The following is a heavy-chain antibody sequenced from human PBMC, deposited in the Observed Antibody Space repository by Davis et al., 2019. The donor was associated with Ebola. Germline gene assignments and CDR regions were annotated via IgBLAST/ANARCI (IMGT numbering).Heavy chain of an antibody. D-gene: IGHD6-6*01. J-gene: IGHJ4*02. CDR3: ARDCRLAALDY. V-gene: IGHV3-73*01. CDR1: AFTFSGSA. CDR2: IRSKANSYAT. Sequence: AGSLTLSCPASAFTFSGSAMHWVRQASGTGLEWVGRIRSKANSYATGYAASVKGRFTISRDDSKNTAYLQMNSLRAEDTAVYYCARDCRLAALDYWGQGTLVTVSS.